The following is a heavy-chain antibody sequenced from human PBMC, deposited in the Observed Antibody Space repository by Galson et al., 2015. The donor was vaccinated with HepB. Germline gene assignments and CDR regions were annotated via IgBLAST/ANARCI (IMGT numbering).Heavy chain of an antibody. Sequence: SLRLSCAASGFTFSSYAMSWVRQAPGKGLEWVSAISGSGGSTYYADSVKGRFTISRDNSKNTLYLQMNSLRAEDTAVYYCAKAGGLLWFGELLYYFDYWGQGTLVTVSS. J-gene: IGHJ4*02. D-gene: IGHD3-10*01. V-gene: IGHV3-23*01. CDR3: AKAGGLLWFGELLYYFDY. CDR2: ISGSGGST. CDR1: GFTFSSYA.